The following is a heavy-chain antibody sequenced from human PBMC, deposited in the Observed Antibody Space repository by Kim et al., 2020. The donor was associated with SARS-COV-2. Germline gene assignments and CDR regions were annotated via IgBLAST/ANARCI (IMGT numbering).Heavy chain of an antibody. CDR1: GFTFSKAW. CDR3: STLQMGTIIPDY. D-gene: IGHD1-1*01. CDR2: IKSKTDGGTT. Sequence: GGSLRLSCAASGFTFSKAWMSWVRQAPGKGLEWVGRIKSKTDGGTTDYAAFVKGRFTISRDDSKNTIFLQMSSLESEDTAVYYCSTLQMGTIIPDYWGLGILVTVSS. V-gene: IGHV3-15*01. J-gene: IGHJ4*02.